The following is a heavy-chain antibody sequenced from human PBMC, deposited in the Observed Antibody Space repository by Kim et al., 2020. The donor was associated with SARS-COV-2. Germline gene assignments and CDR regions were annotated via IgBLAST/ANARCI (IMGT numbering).Heavy chain of an antibody. D-gene: IGHD3-9*01. J-gene: IGHJ4*02. CDR2: T. Sequence: TYYNPSLKSRVTISVDTSKNQFSLKLSAVTAADTAVYYCARESILTALDYWGQGTLVTVSS. V-gene: IGHV4-31*02. CDR3: ARESILTALDY.